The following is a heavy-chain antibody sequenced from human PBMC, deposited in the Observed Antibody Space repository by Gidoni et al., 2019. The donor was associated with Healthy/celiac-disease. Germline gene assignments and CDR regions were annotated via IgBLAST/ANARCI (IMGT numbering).Heavy chain of an antibody. CDR2: IYYSGST. D-gene: IGHD5-18*01. CDR3: ARLRGYSYGYGPRYYFDY. CDR1: GGSISSYY. J-gene: IGHJ4*02. V-gene: IGHV4-59*08. Sequence: QVQLQESGPGLVKPSETLSLTCPVSGGSISSYYWGWIRQPPGKGLEWIGYIYYSGSTNYNPSLKSRVTISVDTSKNQFSLKLSSVTAADTAVYYCARLRGYSYGYGPRYYFDYWGQGTLVTVSS.